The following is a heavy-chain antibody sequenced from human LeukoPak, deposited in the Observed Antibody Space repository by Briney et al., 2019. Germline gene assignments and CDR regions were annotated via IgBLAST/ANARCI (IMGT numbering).Heavy chain of an antibody. Sequence: GRSLRLSCAASGFTFSNYGMHSVRPAPGKGLEWLAVISYDGSNKYYADSVKGRFTISRDNSKDTLYLQMNSLRAEDTAVYYCAKDRLGALYSYDSSGYYRLDYWGQGTLVTVSS. CDR1: GFTFSNYG. CDR2: ISYDGSNK. D-gene: IGHD3-22*01. J-gene: IGHJ4*02. V-gene: IGHV3-30*18. CDR3: AKDRLGALYSYDSSGYYRLDY.